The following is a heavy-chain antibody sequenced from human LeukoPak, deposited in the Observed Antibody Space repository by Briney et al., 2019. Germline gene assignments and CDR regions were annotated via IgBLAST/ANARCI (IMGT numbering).Heavy chain of an antibody. CDR3: ARDLGPVAVAGTFIDY. J-gene: IGHJ4*02. D-gene: IGHD6-19*01. CDR2: INSNSGGT. Sequence: ASVKVSCKASGYTFTGYYMHWVRQAPGQGLEWMGRINSNSGGTNYAQKFQSRVTMTRDTSISTAYMELSRLRSDDTAIYYCARDLGPVAVAGTFIDYWGQGTLVTVSS. CDR1: GYTFTGYY. V-gene: IGHV1-2*06.